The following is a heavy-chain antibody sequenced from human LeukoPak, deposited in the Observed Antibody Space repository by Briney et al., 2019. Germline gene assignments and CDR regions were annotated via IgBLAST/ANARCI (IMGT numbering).Heavy chain of an antibody. CDR1: GFTFSSYG. CDR2: ISYDGSNK. Sequence: GGSLRLSCAASGFTFSSYGMHWVRQAPGKGLEWVAVISYDGSNKYYADSVKGRFTISRDNSKNTLYLQMNSLRAEDTAVYYCAKDIWAASYSSSWYLDYWGQGTLVTVSS. CDR3: AKDIWAASYSSSWYLDY. D-gene: IGHD6-13*01. V-gene: IGHV3-30*18. J-gene: IGHJ4*02.